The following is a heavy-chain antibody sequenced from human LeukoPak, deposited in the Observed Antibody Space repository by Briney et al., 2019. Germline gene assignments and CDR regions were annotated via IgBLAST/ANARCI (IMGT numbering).Heavy chain of an antibody. CDR3: AGSGGTWSYNY. D-gene: IGHD1-26*01. J-gene: IGHJ4*02. Sequence: PGGSLRLSCAGSGFTSSTYAMSWIRQPPGKGLEWLGYVYNSGSTHYNPSLKSRVTISADTSKNQFSLNLTSVTAADTAVYYCAGSGGTWSYNYWGQGALVTASS. V-gene: IGHV4-59*01. CDR1: GFTSSTYA. CDR2: VYNSGST.